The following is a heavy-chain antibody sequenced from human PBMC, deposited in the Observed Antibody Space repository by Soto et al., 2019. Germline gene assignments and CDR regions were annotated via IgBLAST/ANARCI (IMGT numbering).Heavy chain of an antibody. D-gene: IGHD3-3*01. J-gene: IGHJ6*02. CDR1: GYTFTSYA. V-gene: IGHV1-18*01. CDR2: ISIYSGNR. Sequence: QVQLVQSGAEVKKPGASVRVSCKASGYTFTSYAISWVRQAPGQGLEWMGRISIYSGNRGYAKKFQGRVTLTRDTYTNSAYMEVRSLRSYDTAVYYCARADFGVALFYCYGLDVWGEGTTVTVSS. CDR3: ARADFGVALFYCYGLDV.